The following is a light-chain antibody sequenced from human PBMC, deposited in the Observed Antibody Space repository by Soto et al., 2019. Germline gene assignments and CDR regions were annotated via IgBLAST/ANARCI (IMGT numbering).Light chain of an antibody. CDR1: SSDVGGYNY. Sequence: QSVLTQPASVSGSPGQSITISCTGTSSDVGGYNYVSWYQHHPGKVPKLMIYEVSNRPSGVSNRFSGSKSGNTASLTISGLQAEDEADYYCSSYTSRTTHYVFGTGTKLTVL. CDR2: EVS. CDR3: SSYTSRTTHYV. V-gene: IGLV2-14*01. J-gene: IGLJ1*01.